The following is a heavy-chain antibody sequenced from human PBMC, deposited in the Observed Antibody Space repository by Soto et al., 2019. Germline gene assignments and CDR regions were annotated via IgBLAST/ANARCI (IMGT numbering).Heavy chain of an antibody. D-gene: IGHD3-10*01. J-gene: IGHJ6*02. CDR2: INPKFGDT. Sequence: QVQLVQSGAEVKEPGDSVRVSCEASGYTFTAYYIHWVRQAPGQGLEWMGWINPKFGDTTYAQDFQGRVSMTRDMSISTVYMELSRLTSEDTAIYYCARNMDYYYGPGSGNGHGFWGQGTTVTVFS. V-gene: IGHV1-2*02. CDR1: GYTFTAYY. CDR3: ARNMDYYYGPGSGNGHGF.